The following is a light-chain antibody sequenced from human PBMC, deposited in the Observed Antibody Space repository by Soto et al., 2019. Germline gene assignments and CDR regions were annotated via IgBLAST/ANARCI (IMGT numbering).Light chain of an antibody. CDR3: QQYNNWPWT. Sequence: EIVMTQSPAPLSVSPGGRATLSCGASQSISDTLAWYQQKPGQAPRLLIYGASKRATGFPARFSGSGSGTDFTLTISSLQSEDVAVYYCQQYNNWPWTFGQGTKVDIK. J-gene: IGKJ1*01. V-gene: IGKV3-15*01. CDR1: QSISDT. CDR2: GAS.